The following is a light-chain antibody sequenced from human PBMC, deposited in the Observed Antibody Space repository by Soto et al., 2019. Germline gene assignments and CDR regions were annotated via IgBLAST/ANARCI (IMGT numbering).Light chain of an antibody. Sequence: QSVLTQPASVSGSPGQSITISCTGTSSDVGTYNHVSWYQQHPGKAPKLMIYDVSNRPSGVSNRFSGSKSGNTASLPISGLQAEYEADYYCSSYTTSTTLGVFGTGTKVTVL. CDR1: SSDVGTYNH. V-gene: IGLV2-14*01. CDR2: DVS. CDR3: SSYTTSTTLGV. J-gene: IGLJ1*01.